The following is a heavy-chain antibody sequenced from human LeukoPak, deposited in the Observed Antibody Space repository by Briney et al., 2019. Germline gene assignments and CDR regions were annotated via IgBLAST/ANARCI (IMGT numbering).Heavy chain of an antibody. CDR1: GFTFSNFA. Sequence: PGGSLRLSCAASGFTFSNFAMSWVRQAPGKGLEWVSVISDSGGSTYYADSVEGRFTISRDNAKNSLYLQMNSLRAEDTAVYYCARDLSKGQQLVPVPVDYWGQGTLVTVSS. V-gene: IGHV3-23*01. J-gene: IGHJ4*02. CDR3: ARDLSKGQQLVPVPVDY. D-gene: IGHD6-13*01. CDR2: ISDSGGST.